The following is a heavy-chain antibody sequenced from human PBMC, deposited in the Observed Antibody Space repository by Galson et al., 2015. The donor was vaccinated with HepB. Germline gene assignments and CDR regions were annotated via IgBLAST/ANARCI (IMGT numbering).Heavy chain of an antibody. CDR1: GFTFSSYW. D-gene: IGHD2-2*01. CDR3: ARDLDCSSTSCYGALFYGMDV. CDR2: INSDGSST. Sequence: SLRLSCAASGFTFSSYWMHWVRQAPGKGLAWVSRINSDGSSTSYADSVKGRFTISRDNAKNTLYLQMNSLRAEDTAVYYCARDLDCSSTSCYGALFYGMDVWGQGTTVTVSS. V-gene: IGHV3-74*01. J-gene: IGHJ6*02.